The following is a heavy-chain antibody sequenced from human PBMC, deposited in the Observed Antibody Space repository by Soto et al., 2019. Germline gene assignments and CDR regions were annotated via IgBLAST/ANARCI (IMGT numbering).Heavy chain of an antibody. V-gene: IGHV3-33*01. CDR2: IRFDGSNI. J-gene: IGHJ4*02. CDR1: EILFSGYG. Sequence: QVQLVESGGGVVQPGRSLRLSCAVSEILFSGYGMHWVRQAPGTGLAWVAVIRFDGSNIHYADSVTGRFTISRDNSKNTLYRQMDTRRAEDTAVYYCARDGVGGTVCFGYLDYWGQGALVTVSS. CDR3: ARDGVGGTVCFGYLDY. D-gene: IGHD1-26*01.